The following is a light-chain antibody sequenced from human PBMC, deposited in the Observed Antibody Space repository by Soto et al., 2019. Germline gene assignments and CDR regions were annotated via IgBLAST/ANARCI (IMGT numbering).Light chain of an antibody. Sequence: ENVLTQSPGTLSLSPGERATLSCRASQTVSSYLTWYQQRPGQAPSLLIYGASKRATGIPDRFSGSGSGTDFTLTISRLEPEEFALSYCQQYGTSPITFGQGTRLEIK. V-gene: IGKV3-20*01. J-gene: IGKJ5*01. CDR2: GAS. CDR3: QQYGTSPIT. CDR1: QTVSSY.